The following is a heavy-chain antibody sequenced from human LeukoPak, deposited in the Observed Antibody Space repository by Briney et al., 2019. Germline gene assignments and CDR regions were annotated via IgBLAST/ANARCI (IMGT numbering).Heavy chain of an antibody. Sequence: GGSLRLSCTASGFTFSSYWMSWVRQTPGKGLEWVANIKQDGSDKYYVDSVKGRFTISRDNAKNSLYLQMNTLRGEDTAVYYCARIYHYYDSGSYMFDYWGQGTLVTVSS. V-gene: IGHV3-7*01. CDR3: ARIYHYYDSGSYMFDY. CDR2: IKQDGSDK. J-gene: IGHJ4*02. D-gene: IGHD3-10*01. CDR1: GFTFSSYW.